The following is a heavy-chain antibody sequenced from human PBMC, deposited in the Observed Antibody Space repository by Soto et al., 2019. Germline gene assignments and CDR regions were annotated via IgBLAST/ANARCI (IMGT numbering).Heavy chain of an antibody. Sequence: QVQLVQSGAEVKKPGSSVKVSCKASGGTFSSYTISWVRQAPGQGLEWMGRIIPILGITNYAQKFQGRVTITADKATSTAYMELSSLRSEQPAVYYCVRGYGSGLQYKDYWGQGTLVTVSS. CDR1: GGTFSSYT. V-gene: IGHV1-69*02. CDR2: IIPILGIT. CDR3: VRGYGSGLQYKDY. J-gene: IGHJ4*02. D-gene: IGHD3-10*01.